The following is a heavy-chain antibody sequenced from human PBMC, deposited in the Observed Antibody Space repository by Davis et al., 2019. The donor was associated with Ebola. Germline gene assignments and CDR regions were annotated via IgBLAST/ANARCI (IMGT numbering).Heavy chain of an antibody. Sequence: PAGSLRLSCVASGFTFSNHAMHWVRQAPGKGLEWVAVASHSERERFYADSVKGRFTISRDNSENTLYLQMNSLTADDTSVYYYARAGFDEVLDYWGQGTPVTVSS. CDR2: ASHSERER. CDR1: GFTFSNHA. D-gene: IGHD3-3*01. V-gene: IGHV3-30*04. J-gene: IGHJ4*02. CDR3: ARAGFDEVLDY.